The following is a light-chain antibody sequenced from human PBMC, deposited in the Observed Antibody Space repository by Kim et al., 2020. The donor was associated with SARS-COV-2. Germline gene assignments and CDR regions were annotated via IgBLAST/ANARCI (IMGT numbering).Light chain of an antibody. CDR2: DVS. CDR1: SSDVGGYDY. CDR3: CSYAGSYTLVV. Sequence: QSVTISCTGTSSDVGGYDYVSWYQQHPGKAPKLMIYDVSKRPSGVPDRFSGSKSGNTASLTVSGLQAEDEADYSCCSYAGSYTLVVFGGGTQLTVL. J-gene: IGLJ2*01. V-gene: IGLV2-11*03.